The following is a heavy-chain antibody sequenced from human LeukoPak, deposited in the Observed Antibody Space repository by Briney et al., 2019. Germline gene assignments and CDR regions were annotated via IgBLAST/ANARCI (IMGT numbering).Heavy chain of an antibody. J-gene: IGHJ3*02. CDR1: GGTFSSYA. CDR2: IIPIFGTA. V-gene: IGHV1-69*13. Sequence: SVKVSCKASGGTFSSYAISWVRQAPGQGLEWMGGIIPIFGTANYAQKFQGRVTITADESTSTAYMELSSLRSEDTAVYYCARDGYGSGSEFDAFDIWGQGTMVTVSS. D-gene: IGHD3-10*01. CDR3: ARDGYGSGSEFDAFDI.